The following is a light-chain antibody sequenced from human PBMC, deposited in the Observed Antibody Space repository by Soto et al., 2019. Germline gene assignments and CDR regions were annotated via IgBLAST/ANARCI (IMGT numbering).Light chain of an antibody. CDR2: GAS. CDR1: QSVSSN. Sequence: EIVLTQSPGTLSLSPVERATLSCMASQSVSSNLAWYQQKPGQAPRLLIYGASSRATGIPDRFSGSGSGTDFTLTISRLEPEDFAVYYCQQYDNSPLTFGGGTKVDIK. J-gene: IGKJ4*01. V-gene: IGKV3-20*01. CDR3: QQYDNSPLT.